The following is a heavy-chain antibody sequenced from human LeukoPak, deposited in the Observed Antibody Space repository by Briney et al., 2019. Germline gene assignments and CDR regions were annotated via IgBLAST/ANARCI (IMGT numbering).Heavy chain of an antibody. V-gene: IGHV3-23*01. D-gene: IGHD5-18*01. CDR2: VSYTRVAT. Sequence: GRSLRLSCAASGCTFSSFALCWVRQAPGKGLEWVSGVSYTRVATYYADSVKGRFTISRDDSQNILYLQMNGLRAEDTAVYFCAKAFREFGSSSSYSSFDTWGQGTMVTVSS. J-gene: IGHJ3*02. CDR3: AKAFREFGSSSSYSSFDT. CDR1: GCTFSSFA.